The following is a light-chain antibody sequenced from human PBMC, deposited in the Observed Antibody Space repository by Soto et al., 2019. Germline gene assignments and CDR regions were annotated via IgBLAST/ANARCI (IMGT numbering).Light chain of an antibody. CDR3: HQDGSLPHT. V-gene: IGKV3-20*01. CDR2: PAS. Sequence: EIVLTQSPGTLSLSPGERATLSCRASQSVSGNQLAWYQQKPGQGPRLLIYPASSRATDIPDRFSGSASGTDFTFIISRLEPEDFGMYYCHQDGSLPHTFGQGTKVESK. CDR1: QSVSGNQ. J-gene: IGKJ2*01.